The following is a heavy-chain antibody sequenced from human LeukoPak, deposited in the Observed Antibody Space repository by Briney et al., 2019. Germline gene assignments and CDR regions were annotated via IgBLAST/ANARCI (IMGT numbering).Heavy chain of an antibody. CDR1: GFTLSNYW. CDR2: VNSDERST. Sequence: GGCLRLSCAASGFTLSNYWMHWVRQVSGKGLVCVSRVNSDERSTSYADSVQGRFTNHRDNAKNALYLEMTSLRVEDTAVYYCVRGTFYGSGSSHVMFDYWGQGTLVTVSS. CDR3: VRGTFYGSGSSHVMFDY. J-gene: IGHJ4*02. D-gene: IGHD3-10*01. V-gene: IGHV3-74*01.